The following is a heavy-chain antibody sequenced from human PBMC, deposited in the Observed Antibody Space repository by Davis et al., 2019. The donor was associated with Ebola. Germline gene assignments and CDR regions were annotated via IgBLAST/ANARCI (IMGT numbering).Heavy chain of an antibody. CDR3: AAAKPLFGYYYGMDV. J-gene: IGHJ6*02. CDR2: ISSTSTNT. Sequence: GESLKISCAASGFTVSSNYMSWVRQAPGKGLEWVSDISSTSTNTKYADSVKGRLTISRDNTKNSLYLQMNSLRDEDTAVYYCAAAKPLFGYYYGMDVWGQGTTVTVSS. D-gene: IGHD3-3*01. V-gene: IGHV3-11*06. CDR1: GFTVSSNY.